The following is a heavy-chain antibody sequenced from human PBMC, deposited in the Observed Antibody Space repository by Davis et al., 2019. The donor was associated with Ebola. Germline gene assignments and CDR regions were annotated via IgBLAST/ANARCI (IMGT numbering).Heavy chain of an antibody. D-gene: IGHD3-22*01. Sequence: PGGSLRLSCAASGFTFSSYAMHWVRQAPGKGLEWVAVISYDGSNKYYADSVKGRFTISRDNSKNTLYLQMNSLRAEDTAVYYCANTPWLYYYDSSGYYLDDAFDIWGQGTMVTVSS. V-gene: IGHV3-30-3*01. J-gene: IGHJ3*02. CDR3: ANTPWLYYYDSSGYYLDDAFDI. CDR1: GFTFSSYA. CDR2: ISYDGSNK.